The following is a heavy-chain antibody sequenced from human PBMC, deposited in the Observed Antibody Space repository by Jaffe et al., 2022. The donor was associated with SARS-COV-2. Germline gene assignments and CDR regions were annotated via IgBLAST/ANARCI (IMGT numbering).Heavy chain of an antibody. Sequence: QVQLVESGGGVVQPGRSLRLSCAASGFTFSSYAMHWVRQAPGKGLEWVAVISYDGSNKYYADSVKGRFTISRDNSKNTLYLQMNSLRAEDTAVYYCARSFTRILWSSRISRWGQGTLVTVSS. D-gene: IGHD2-15*01. CDR1: GFTFSSYA. J-gene: IGHJ4*02. CDR2: ISYDGSNK. CDR3: ARSFTRILWSSRISR. V-gene: IGHV3-30*04.